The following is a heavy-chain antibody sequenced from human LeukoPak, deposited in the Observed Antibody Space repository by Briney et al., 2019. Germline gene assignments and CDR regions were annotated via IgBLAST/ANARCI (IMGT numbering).Heavy chain of an antibody. J-gene: IGHJ4*02. CDR1: GFTISSNS. D-gene: IGHD3-10*01. V-gene: IGHV3-53*01. CDR2: IYSDNT. Sequence: GGSLRLSCTVSGFTISSNSMSWVRQAPGKGLEWASFIYSDNTHYSDSVKGRFTISRDNSKNTLYLQMNSLRAEDTAVYYCAKGRAVEGVRYFDYWGQGTLVTVSS. CDR3: AKGRAVEGVRYFDY.